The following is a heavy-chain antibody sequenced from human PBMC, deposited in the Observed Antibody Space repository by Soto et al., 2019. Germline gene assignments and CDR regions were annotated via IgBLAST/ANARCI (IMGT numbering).Heavy chain of an antibody. J-gene: IGHJ2*01. CDR1: GFTVSSNY. V-gene: IGHV3-53*04. CDR2: IYSGGST. D-gene: IGHD6-19*01. Sequence: EVQLVESGGGLVQPGGSLRLSCAASGFTVSSNYMSWVRQAPGKGLEWVSVIYSGGSTYYADSVKCRFTISGHNSKNTLYLQMNSLRAEHTAVYYCARDYISAWDNWYFHLWGRGTLVTVSS. CDR3: ARDYISAWDNWYFHL.